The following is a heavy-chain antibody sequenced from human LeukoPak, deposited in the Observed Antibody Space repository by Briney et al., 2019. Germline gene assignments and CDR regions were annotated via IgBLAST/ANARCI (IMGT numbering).Heavy chain of an antibody. CDR3: ARVGGSYYFIGADAFDI. D-gene: IGHD1-26*01. V-gene: IGHV4-39*07. CDR2: IYYSGST. J-gene: IGHJ3*02. Sequence: SETLSLTCTVSGGSISSSSYYWGWIRQPPGKGLEWIGSIYYSGSTYYNPSLKSRVTISVDTSKNQFSLKLSSVTAADTAVYYCARVGGSYYFIGADAFDIWGQGTMVTVSS. CDR1: GGSISSSSYY.